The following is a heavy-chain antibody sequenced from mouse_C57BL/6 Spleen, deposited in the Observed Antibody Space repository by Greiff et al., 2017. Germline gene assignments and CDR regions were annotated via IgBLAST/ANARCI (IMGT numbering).Heavy chain of an antibody. CDR2: INPYNGGT. CDR1: GYTFTDYY. Sequence: DVQLVESGPVLVKPGASVKMSCKASGYTFTDYYMNWVKQSHGKSLEWIGVINPYNGGTSYNQKFKGKATLTVDKSSSTAYMELNSLTSEDSAVYYCASDSVRYFDVWGTGTTVTVSS. V-gene: IGHV1-19*01. J-gene: IGHJ1*03. CDR3: ASDSVRYFDV.